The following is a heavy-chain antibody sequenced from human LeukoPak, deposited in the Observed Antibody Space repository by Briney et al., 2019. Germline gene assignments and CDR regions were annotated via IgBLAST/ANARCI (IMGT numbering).Heavy chain of an antibody. CDR2: INHSGST. CDR1: GGSFSDYY. D-gene: IGHD3-10*01. Sequence: SETLSLTCAVYGGSFSDYYWSWIRQPPGKGLEWIGEINHSGSTNYNPSLKSRVTISVDTSKNQFSLKLSSVTAADTAVYYCARQRELYYLDYWGQGTLVTVSS. V-gene: IGHV4-34*01. J-gene: IGHJ4*02. CDR3: ARQRELYYLDY.